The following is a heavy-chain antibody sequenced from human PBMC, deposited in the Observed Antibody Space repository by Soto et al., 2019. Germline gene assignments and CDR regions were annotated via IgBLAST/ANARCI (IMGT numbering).Heavy chain of an antibody. CDR2: ISLSGNT. D-gene: IGHD3-22*01. Sequence: SGTLSLTCAVSGGSITNTDWWTWVRQPPGMGLEWVGDISLSGNTNYNPSLEGRAAISLDKSRNQFSLILNSVTAADTAVYYCASRGSSGPFWGQGTLVTVSS. CDR1: GGSITNTDW. J-gene: IGHJ4*02. V-gene: IGHV4-4*02. CDR3: ASRGSSGPF.